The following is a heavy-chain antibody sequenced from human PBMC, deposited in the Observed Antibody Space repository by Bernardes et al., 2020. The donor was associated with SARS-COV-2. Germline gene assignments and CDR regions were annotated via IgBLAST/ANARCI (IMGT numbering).Heavy chain of an antibody. CDR2: INFNSKNI. D-gene: IGHD5-18*01. J-gene: IGHJ4*02. Sequence: GGSLRLSCAASGFTLSGYSMNWVRQAPGKGLEWVSSINFNSKNIYYLESVKGRFTISRDNAKNSLYLQMNSLRAEDTAVYYCARVEGYRSGYNYWGQGTLVTVSS. V-gene: IGHV3-21*04. CDR1: GFTLSGYS. CDR3: ARVEGYRSGYNY.